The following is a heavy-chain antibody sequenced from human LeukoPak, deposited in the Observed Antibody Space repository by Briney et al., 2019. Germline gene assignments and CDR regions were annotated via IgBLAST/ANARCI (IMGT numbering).Heavy chain of an antibody. J-gene: IGHJ4*02. CDR3: ARDHTDSFDY. CDR2: IYTSGST. D-gene: IGHD3-22*01. CDR1: GGSISSGSYY. V-gene: IGHV4-61*02. Sequence: SQTLSLTCTVSGGSISSGSYYWSWIRQPAGKGLEWIGRIYTSGSTNYNPSLKSRVTISVDTSKNQFSLKLSSATAADTAVYYCARDHTDSFDYWGQGTLVTVSS.